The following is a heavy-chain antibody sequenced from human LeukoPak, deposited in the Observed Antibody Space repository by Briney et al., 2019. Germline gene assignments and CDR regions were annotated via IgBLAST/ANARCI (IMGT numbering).Heavy chain of an antibody. Sequence: PGGSLRLSCAASGFTFSSYSMNWVRQAPGKGLEWVSYISSSSSTIYYADSVKGRFTISRDNAKNSLYLQMNSVRAEDTAVYYCARVEFVRGQGTLVTVSS. V-gene: IGHV3-48*04. CDR3: ARVEFV. CDR2: ISSSSSTI. J-gene: IGHJ4*02. CDR1: GFTFSSYS. D-gene: IGHD3-10*01.